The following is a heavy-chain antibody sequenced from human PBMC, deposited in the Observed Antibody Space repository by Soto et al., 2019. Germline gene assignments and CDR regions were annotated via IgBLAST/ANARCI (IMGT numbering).Heavy chain of an antibody. CDR1: GYNFATDW. V-gene: IGHV5-51*01. D-gene: IGHD5-18*01. CDR2: IYPADSDT. CDR3: ARYWHSYSLNYYRGMDV. Sequence: GESLKISCEGSGYNFATDWIGWVRQMPGKGLEWMGIIYPADSDTRYSPSSQGQVTISADKSISTAYLQWSSLKASDTAMYFCARYWHSYSLNYYRGMDVWGQGTTVTVSS. J-gene: IGHJ6*02.